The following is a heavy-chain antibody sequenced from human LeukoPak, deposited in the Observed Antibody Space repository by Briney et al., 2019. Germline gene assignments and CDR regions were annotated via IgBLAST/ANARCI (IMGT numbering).Heavy chain of an antibody. CDR3: AKGVSVADYYFDY. J-gene: IGHJ4*02. D-gene: IGHD6-19*01. V-gene: IGHV3-23*01. CDR2: VSGSGDST. CDR1: GFTFNSYA. Sequence: GGSLRLSCAACGFTFNSYAMCWVRQAPGKGLEWVSAVSGSGDSTYHAASVKGRFTISRDNSKNSLYLQMNSLRAEDTAVYFCAKGVSVADYYFDYWGQGTLVTVSS.